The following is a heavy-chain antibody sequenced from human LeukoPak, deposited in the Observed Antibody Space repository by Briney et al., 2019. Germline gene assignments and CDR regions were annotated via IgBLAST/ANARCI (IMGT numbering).Heavy chain of an antibody. CDR1: GGSFSGYY. CDR2: IKQDGSEK. CDR3: ARVKPRQRWLQGTIDY. D-gene: IGHD5-24*01. Sequence: PSETLSLTCAVYGGSFSGYYWSWVRQAPGKGLEWVANIKQDGSEKYYVDSVKGRFTISRDNARDSLYLQMNSLRAEDTAVYYCARVKPRQRWLQGTIDYWGQGTLVTVSS. V-gene: IGHV3-7*01. J-gene: IGHJ4*02.